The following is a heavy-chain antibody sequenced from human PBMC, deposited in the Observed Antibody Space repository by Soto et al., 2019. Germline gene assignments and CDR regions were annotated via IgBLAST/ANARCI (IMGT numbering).Heavy chain of an antibody. J-gene: IGHJ6*03. V-gene: IGHV4-39*01. CDR1: GGSISSSSYY. D-gene: IGHD5-12*01. CDR2: IYYSGST. Sequence: PSETLSLTCTVSGGSISSSSYYWGWIRQPPGKGLEWIGSIYYSGSTYYNPSLKSRVTISVDTSKNQFSLKLSSVTAADTAVYYCARLESGYDHYYYYYMDGWGKGTTVTVSS. CDR3: ARLESGYDHYYYYYMDG.